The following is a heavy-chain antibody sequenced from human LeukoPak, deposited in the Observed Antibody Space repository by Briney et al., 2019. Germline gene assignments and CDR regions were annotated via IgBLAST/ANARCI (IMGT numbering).Heavy chain of an antibody. CDR2: INLNSGGT. D-gene: IGHD3-9*01. J-gene: IGHJ5*02. V-gene: IGHV1-2*02. Sequence: ASVKVSCKASGYTFTGYYMHWVRQAPGQGLEWMGWINLNSGGTNYAQKFQGRVTMTRDTSISTAYMELSRLRSDDTAVYYCARDPWPILTGYPYKFDPWGQGTLVTVSS. CDR1: GYTFTGYY. CDR3: ARDPWPILTGYPYKFDP.